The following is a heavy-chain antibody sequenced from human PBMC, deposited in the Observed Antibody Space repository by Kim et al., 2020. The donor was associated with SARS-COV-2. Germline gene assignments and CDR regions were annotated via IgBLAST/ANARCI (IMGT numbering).Heavy chain of an antibody. CDR2: INAGNGNT. CDR1: GYTFTSYA. V-gene: IGHV1-3*01. CDR3: ARARDYYYGMDV. J-gene: IGHJ6*02. Sequence: ASVKVSCKASGYTFTSYAMHWVRQAPGQRLEWMGWINAGNGNTKYSQKFQGRVTITRDTSASTAYMELSSLRSEDTAVYYCARARDYYYGMDVWGQGTTVTVSS.